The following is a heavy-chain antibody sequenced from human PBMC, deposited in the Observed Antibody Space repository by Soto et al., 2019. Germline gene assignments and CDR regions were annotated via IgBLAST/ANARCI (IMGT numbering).Heavy chain of an antibody. Sequence: QVQLVQSGAEVKKPGYSVKVSCKASGGTLSSYTFSWVRQAPGQGLEWMGRGIPNLGVTKYGKKFQGRFTIVVDTSTSTAYMELNSLRYEDTAVYYCARDKGYCSDTSCPDFDYWGQGTLVTVSS. V-gene: IGHV1-69*08. CDR3: ARDKGYCSDTSCPDFDY. CDR1: GGTLSSYT. J-gene: IGHJ4*02. CDR2: GIPNLGVT. D-gene: IGHD2-15*01.